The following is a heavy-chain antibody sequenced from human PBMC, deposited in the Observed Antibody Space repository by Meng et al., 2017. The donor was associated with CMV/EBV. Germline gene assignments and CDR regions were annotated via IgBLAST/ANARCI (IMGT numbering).Heavy chain of an antibody. Sequence: GGSLRLSCAASGFTFSNAWMSWVRQAPGKGLEWVGRIKSKTDGGTTDYAAPVKGRFTISRDDSKNTLYLQMNSLKTEDTAVYYCTTDTVTTVTTSPMWYYYYYYGMDVWGQGTTDTVSS. J-gene: IGHJ6*02. D-gene: IGHD4-11*01. V-gene: IGHV3-15*01. CDR2: IKSKTDGGTT. CDR3: TTDTVTTVTTSPMWYYYYYYGMDV. CDR1: GFTFSNAW.